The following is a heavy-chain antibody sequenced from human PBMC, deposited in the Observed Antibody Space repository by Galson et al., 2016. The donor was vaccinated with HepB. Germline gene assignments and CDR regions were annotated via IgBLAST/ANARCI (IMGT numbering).Heavy chain of an antibody. D-gene: IGHD2-21*01. Sequence: SLRLSCAASGFTFSTYAMGWVRQAPGKGLQWVSAISGGATLIRYADSVKGRFIISRDNSKNTLYLQMNSLRAEDTALYYCAKDEPPNNCWDSWGQGTLVTVSS. CDR2: ISGGATLI. J-gene: IGHJ4*02. CDR1: GFTFSTYA. CDR3: AKDEPPNNCWDS. V-gene: IGHV3-23*01.